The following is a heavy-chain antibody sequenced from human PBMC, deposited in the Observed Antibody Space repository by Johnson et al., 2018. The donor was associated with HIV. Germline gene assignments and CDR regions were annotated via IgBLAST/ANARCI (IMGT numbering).Heavy chain of an antibody. D-gene: IGHD1-26*01. Sequence: QVQLVESGGGVVQPGRSLRLSCAASGFTFSSYAMHWVRQAPGKGLEWVAVIWYDGSNKYYADSVKGRFTISRENAKNSLYLQMNSLKAGDTAVYYCARAGVGAGAFDIWGQGTMVTVSS. CDR1: GFTFSSYA. CDR2: IWYDGSNK. J-gene: IGHJ3*02. CDR3: ARAGVGAGAFDI. V-gene: IGHV3-33*01.